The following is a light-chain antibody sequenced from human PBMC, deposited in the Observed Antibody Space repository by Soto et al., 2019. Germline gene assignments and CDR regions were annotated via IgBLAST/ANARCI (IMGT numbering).Light chain of an antibody. CDR1: NTDIGGYNY. CDR3: SSYTGSGTHLI. V-gene: IGLV2-14*01. CDR2: EVT. J-gene: IGLJ2*01. Sequence: QSALTQPASVSGSPGQSITISCTGTNTDIGGYNYVSWYQQYPGKAPKLMIYEVTNRPSGISNRFSGSKSGNTASLTISGLQIEDEAVYHCSSYTGSGTHLIFGGGTKLTVL.